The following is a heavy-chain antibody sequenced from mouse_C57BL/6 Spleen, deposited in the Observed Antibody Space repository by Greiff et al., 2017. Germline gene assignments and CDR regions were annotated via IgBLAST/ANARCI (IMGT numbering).Heavy chain of an antibody. CDR1: GFSLSTSGMG. Sequence: QVTLKVSGPGILQSSQTLSLTCSFSGFSLSTSGMGVSWIRQPSGKGLEWLAHIYWDDDKRYNPSLKSRLTISKDTSRNQVFLKITSVDTADTATDYCARRGAHYGSSSYYAMDYWGQGTSVTVSS. CDR2: IYWDDDK. CDR3: ARRGAHYGSSSYYAMDY. V-gene: IGHV8-12*01. D-gene: IGHD1-1*01. J-gene: IGHJ4*01.